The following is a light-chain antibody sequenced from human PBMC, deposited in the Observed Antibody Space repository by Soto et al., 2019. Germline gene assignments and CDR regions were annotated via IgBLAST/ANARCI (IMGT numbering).Light chain of an antibody. CDR3: QHYNSYSEA. Sequence: IVLTQSPATLSVSPGERVTLSCRASQSVSSLLAWYQQKPRQAPTLLMYDTSTRATGIPARFSGSGSGTDFTLTISSLQSEDLAIYYCQHYNSYSEAFGQGTKVELK. CDR2: DTS. CDR1: QSVSSL. V-gene: IGKV3-15*01. J-gene: IGKJ1*01.